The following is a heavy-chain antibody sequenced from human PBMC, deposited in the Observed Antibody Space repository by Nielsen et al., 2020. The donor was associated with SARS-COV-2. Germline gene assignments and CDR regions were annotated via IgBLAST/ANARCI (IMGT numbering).Heavy chain of an antibody. V-gene: IGHV1-3*01. D-gene: IGHD3-3*01. CDR1: GYTFSDYG. Sequence: ASVKVSCKASGYTFSDYGISWVRQAPGQGLEWMGWINAGNGNTKYSQKFQGRVTITRDTSASTAYMELSSLRSEDTAVYYCARSLLDFWSGNFDYWGQGTLVTVSS. J-gene: IGHJ4*02. CDR2: INAGNGNT. CDR3: ARSLLDFWSGNFDY.